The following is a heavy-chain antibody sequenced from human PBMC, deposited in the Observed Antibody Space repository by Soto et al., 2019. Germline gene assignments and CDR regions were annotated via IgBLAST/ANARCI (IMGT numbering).Heavy chain of an antibody. D-gene: IGHD3-22*01. CDR2: IYHSGST. CDR3: ARVFLDSSGYYLGYYFDY. J-gene: IGHJ4*01. V-gene: IGHV4-30-2*01. Sequence: PSETLSLTCAVSGGSISSGGYSWSWIRQPPGKGLEWIGYIYHSGSTYYNPSLKSRVTISVDSSKNQFSLKLSSVPAAETAVYYCARVFLDSSGYYLGYYFDYWGHGTLVTVSS. CDR1: GGSISSGGYS.